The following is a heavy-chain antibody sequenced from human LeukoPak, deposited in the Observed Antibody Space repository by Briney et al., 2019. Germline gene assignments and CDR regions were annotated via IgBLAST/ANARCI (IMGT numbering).Heavy chain of an antibody. CDR3: ARAGPHSGSYLGY. CDR1: GFTFSSYS. V-gene: IGHV3-48*01. Sequence: GGSLRLSCAASGFTFSSYSMNWVRQAPGKGLEWVSHITASGTAMFYADSVKGRFTISRDNAKNSLYLQMNSLRSEDTAVYYCARAGPHSGSYLGYWGQGTLVTVSS. D-gene: IGHD1-26*01. CDR2: ITASGTAM. J-gene: IGHJ4*02.